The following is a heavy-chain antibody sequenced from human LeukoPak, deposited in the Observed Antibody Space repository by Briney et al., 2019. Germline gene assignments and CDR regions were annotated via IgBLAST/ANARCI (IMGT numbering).Heavy chain of an antibody. J-gene: IGHJ3*02. Sequence: PGGSLRLSCAASVFSFSSYAMTWVRQGPGKGLEWVADSSCGGGSTFYADSVKGRFTISRDNSKNTLYLQIHSLRAEDTAVYYCAIYGGSGTNAFDIWGQGTMVTVSS. CDR1: VFSFSSYA. D-gene: IGHD2-15*01. CDR3: AIYGGSGTNAFDI. CDR2: SSCGGGST. V-gene: IGHV3-23*01.